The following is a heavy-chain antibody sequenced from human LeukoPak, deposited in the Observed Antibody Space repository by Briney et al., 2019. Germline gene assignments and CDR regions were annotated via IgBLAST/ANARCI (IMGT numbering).Heavy chain of an antibody. J-gene: IGHJ6*02. CDR2: ISTYNGNT. Sequence: ASVKVSCKASDYIFTSYGFSWVRQAPGQGLEWMGWISTYNGNTNYAQKFRGRVTMTTDTSTSTAYMELRSLRSDDTAVYYCARDRGADSTGMDVWGQGTTVTVSS. V-gene: IGHV1-18*01. CDR1: DYIFTSYG. CDR3: ARDRGADSTGMDV. D-gene: IGHD2/OR15-2a*01.